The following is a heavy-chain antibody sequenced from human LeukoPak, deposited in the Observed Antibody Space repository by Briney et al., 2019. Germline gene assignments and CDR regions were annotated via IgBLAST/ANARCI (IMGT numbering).Heavy chain of an antibody. V-gene: IGHV3-53*01. D-gene: IGHD2-15*01. CDR3: ARVGRYCSGGSCYYFDY. CDR2: IYSGGST. Sequence: PGGSLRLSCAASGFTVSSNYMSWVRQAPGKGLEWVSVIYSGGSTYYADSVKGRFTISRDNSKNTLYLQMNSLRAEDTAVYYCARVGRYCSGGSCYYFDYWGQGTLVTVSS. J-gene: IGHJ4*02. CDR1: GFTVSSNY.